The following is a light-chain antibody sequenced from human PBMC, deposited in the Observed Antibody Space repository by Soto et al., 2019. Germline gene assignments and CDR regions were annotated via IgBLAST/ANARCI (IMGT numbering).Light chain of an antibody. V-gene: IGLV2-14*01. CDR1: SSDVGGYNY. Sequence: QAVVTQPASVSGSPGQSITISCTGTSSDVGGYNYVSWYQQHPGKAPKLMIYEVSNRPSGVSNRFSGSKSGNTASLTISGLQAEDEADYYCSSYTSSSTLEAVFGGGTKLTVL. J-gene: IGLJ2*01. CDR2: EVS. CDR3: SSYTSSSTLEAV.